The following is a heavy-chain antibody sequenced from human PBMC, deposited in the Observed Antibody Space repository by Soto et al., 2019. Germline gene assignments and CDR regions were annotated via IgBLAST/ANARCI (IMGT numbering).Heavy chain of an antibody. D-gene: IGHD2-8*01. Sequence: GASVKVSCKASGYTFTGYYMHWVRQAPGQGLEWMGWINPNSGGTNYAQKFQGWVTMTRDTSISTAYMELSRLRSDDTAVYYCARVVPQEDLLLMGYDRGVRWFDPWSQGTLVTVPQ. CDR1: GYTFTGYY. J-gene: IGHJ5*02. CDR3: ARVVPQEDLLLMGYDRGVRWFDP. CDR2: INPNSGGT. V-gene: IGHV1-2*04.